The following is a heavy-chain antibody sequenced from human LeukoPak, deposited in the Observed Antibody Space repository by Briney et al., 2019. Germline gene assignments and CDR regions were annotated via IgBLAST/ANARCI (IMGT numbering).Heavy chain of an antibody. CDR1: GFTFSSYS. J-gene: IGHJ4*02. V-gene: IGHV3-21*01. CDR2: ISSSSTYI. D-gene: IGHD6-13*01. CDR3: ARSGGYSSSWYKY. Sequence: PGGSLRLSCAASGFTFSSYSMNWVRQAPGKGLEWVSSISSSSTYIYYADSLKGRFTISRDNAKNSLSLQMNSLRAEDTAVYYCARSGGYSSSWYKYWGQGTLVTVSS.